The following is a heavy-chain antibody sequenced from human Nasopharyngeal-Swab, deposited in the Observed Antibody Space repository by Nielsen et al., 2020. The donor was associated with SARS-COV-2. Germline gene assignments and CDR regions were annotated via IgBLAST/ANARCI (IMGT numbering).Heavy chain of an antibody. CDR3: ARDASGSSGWYTGHNWFDP. D-gene: IGHD6-19*01. Sequence: GSLRLSCTVSGGSISSHYWSWIRQPPGKGLEWIGYIYYSGSTNYNPSLKSRVTISVDTSKNQFSLKLSSVTAADTAVYYCARDASGSSGWYTGHNWFDPWGQGTLVTVSS. CDR1: GGSISSHY. J-gene: IGHJ5*02. CDR2: IYYSGST. V-gene: IGHV4-59*11.